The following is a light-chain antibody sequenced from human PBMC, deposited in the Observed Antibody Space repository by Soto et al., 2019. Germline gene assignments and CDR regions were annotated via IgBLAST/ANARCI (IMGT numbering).Light chain of an antibody. CDR1: SSDIGFYNY. CDR3: SSYTSSNTVL. Sequence: QSVLTQPASVSGSPGQSITISCTGTSSDIGFYNYVSWYQQHPGKAPKLMIFEVTNRPSGVSNRFSGSKSSNTASLTISGLQSDYEADYYCSSYTSSNTVLFGGGTKLTVL. V-gene: IGLV2-14*01. CDR2: EVT. J-gene: IGLJ2*01.